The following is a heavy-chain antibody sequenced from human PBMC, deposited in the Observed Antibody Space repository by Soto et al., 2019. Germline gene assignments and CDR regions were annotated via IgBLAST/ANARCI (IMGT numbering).Heavy chain of an antibody. CDR3: ARGADNDSSGYYWGLTPRNRYYFDY. Sequence: GASVKVSCKASGYTFTSYYMHWVRQAPGQGLEWMGIINPSGGSTSYAQKFQGRVTMTRDTSTSTVYMELSSLRSEDTAVYYCARGADNDSSGYYWGLTPRNRYYFDYWGQGTLVTVSS. V-gene: IGHV1-46*01. J-gene: IGHJ4*02. CDR1: GYTFTSYY. CDR2: INPSGGST. D-gene: IGHD3-22*01.